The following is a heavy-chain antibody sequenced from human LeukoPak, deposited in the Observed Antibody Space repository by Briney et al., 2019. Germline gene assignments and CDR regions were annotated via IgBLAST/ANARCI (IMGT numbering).Heavy chain of an antibody. V-gene: IGHV3-23*01. CDR1: GFTFSSYG. CDR2: ISGSGGST. CDR3: ARVITGYGEIQTNYAIDI. Sequence: PGGSLRLSCAASGFTFSSYGMSWVRQAPGKGLEWVSAISGSGGSTYYADSVKGRFTISRDNSKNTLYLQMNSLRAEDTAVYYCARVITGYGEIQTNYAIDIWGQGTMVTVSS. D-gene: IGHD2-2*01. J-gene: IGHJ3*02.